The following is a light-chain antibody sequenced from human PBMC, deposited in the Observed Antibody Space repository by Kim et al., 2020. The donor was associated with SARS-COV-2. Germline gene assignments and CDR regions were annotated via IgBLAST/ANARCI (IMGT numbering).Light chain of an antibody. Sequence: VSPGERATLSCRASQSVSSNLDGYQKKHGQAPRILIYGAYTRATGSPARFSGSGAGTEFTLTISSLQSEDFAVYYCQQYNNCPLTFGGGTKVDIK. CDR1: QSVSSN. CDR3: QQYNNCPLT. J-gene: IGKJ4*01. V-gene: IGKV3-15*01. CDR2: GAY.